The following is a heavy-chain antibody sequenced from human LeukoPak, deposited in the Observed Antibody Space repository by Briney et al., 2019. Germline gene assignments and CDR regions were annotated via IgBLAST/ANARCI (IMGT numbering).Heavy chain of an antibody. V-gene: IGHV1-2*06. CDR1: GYTFTGYY. J-gene: IGHJ4*02. D-gene: IGHD3-3*01. CDR3: ARERKIAIFGVACDY. Sequence: ASVKVSCKASGYTFTGYYIHWVRQAPGQGLEWMGRINPNGGGTNYAQKFQGRVTMTSDTSISTAYMELSRLRSDDTAVYYCARERKIAIFGVACDYWGQGTLVTVSS. CDR2: INPNGGGT.